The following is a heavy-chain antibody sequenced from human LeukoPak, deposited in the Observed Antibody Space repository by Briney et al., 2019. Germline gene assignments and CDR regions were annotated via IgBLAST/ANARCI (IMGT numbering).Heavy chain of an antibody. CDR3: ARVRTTGSYYGMDV. V-gene: IGHV3-23*01. Sequence: GGSLRLSCAASGFTFTSSAMRWFRQAPGKGLEWVSAIGASGVTTYYADSVKGRFTISRDNAQNSLNLQMNSLRPEDTAMYYCARVRTTGSYYGMDVWGQGTTVTVSS. CDR2: IGASGVTT. D-gene: IGHD3-10*01. J-gene: IGHJ6*02. CDR1: GFTFTSSA.